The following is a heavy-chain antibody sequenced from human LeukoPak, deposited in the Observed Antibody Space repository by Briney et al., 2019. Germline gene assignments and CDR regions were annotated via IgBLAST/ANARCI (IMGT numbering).Heavy chain of an antibody. V-gene: IGHV3-30*18. D-gene: IGHD2/OR15-2a*01. CDR3: AKFQTAIGNIY. CDR1: GSTFSSFA. Sequence: GRSLRLSCAASGSTFSSFAIHWVRQAPGKGLEWVTAVSHDGSNKYYADSVKGRFTISRDNSKNTVYLQMSSLRAEDTAIYYCAKFQTAIGNIYWGQGTLVSVSS. CDR2: VSHDGSNK. J-gene: IGHJ4*02.